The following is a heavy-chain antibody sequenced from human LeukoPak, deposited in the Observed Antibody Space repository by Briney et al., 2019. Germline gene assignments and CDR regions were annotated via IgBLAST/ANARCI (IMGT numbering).Heavy chain of an antibody. CDR3: ARDPDYGGD. V-gene: IGHV3-7*03. CDR1: GFTFSSYA. J-gene: IGHJ4*02. CDR2: IKQDGSEK. D-gene: IGHD4-23*01. Sequence: GGSLRLSCAASGFTFSSYAMSWVRQAPGKGLGWVANIKQDGSEKYYVDSVKGRFTISRDNAKNSLFLQMNSLRAEDTAVYYCARDPDYGGDWGQGTLVTVSS.